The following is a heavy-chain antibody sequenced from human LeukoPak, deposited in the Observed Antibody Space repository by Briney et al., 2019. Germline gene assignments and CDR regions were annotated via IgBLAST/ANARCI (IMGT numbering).Heavy chain of an antibody. V-gene: IGHV1-24*01. J-gene: IGHJ4*02. CDR3: ARGKILRFLEKDQKFDY. Sequence: ASVKVSCKVSGYTLTELSMHWVRQAPGKGLEWMGGFDPEDGETIYAQKFQGRVTMTRDTSISTAYMELSRLRSDDTAVYYCARGKILRFLEKDQKFDYWGQGTLVTVSS. CDR1: GYTLTELS. D-gene: IGHD3-3*01. CDR2: FDPEDGET.